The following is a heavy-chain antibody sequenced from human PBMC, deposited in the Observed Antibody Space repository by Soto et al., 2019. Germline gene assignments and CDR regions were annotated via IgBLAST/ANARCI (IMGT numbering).Heavy chain of an antibody. V-gene: IGHV1-46*01. J-gene: IGHJ6*02. CDR2: INPSGGST. CDR1: GYTFTSYY. CDR3: ARDLVDCGSTSCYAHYYYGMDV. Sequence: QVQLVQSGAEVKKPGASVKVSCKASGYTFTSYYMHWVRQAPGQGLEWMGIINPSGGSTSYAQKFQGRVTMTRDTSTSTVYMELSSLRSEDTAVYYCARDLVDCGSTSCYAHYYYGMDVWGQGTTVTVSS. D-gene: IGHD2-2*01.